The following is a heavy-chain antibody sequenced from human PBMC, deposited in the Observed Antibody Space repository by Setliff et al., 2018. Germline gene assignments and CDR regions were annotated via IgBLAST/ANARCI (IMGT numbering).Heavy chain of an antibody. CDR2: IYTSWST. CDR3: ARMSGFQYIDV. J-gene: IGHJ6*03. Sequence: PSETLSLTCTVPGDSISSRRNYWGWFRQPAGKELEWIGQIYTSWSTNYNPSHKSRVTISLDTSKNQFSLSLTSVTAEDTAVYYCARMSGFQYIDVWDKGTTVTVSS. V-gene: IGHV4-61*09. D-gene: IGHD3-3*01. CDR1: GDSISSRRNY.